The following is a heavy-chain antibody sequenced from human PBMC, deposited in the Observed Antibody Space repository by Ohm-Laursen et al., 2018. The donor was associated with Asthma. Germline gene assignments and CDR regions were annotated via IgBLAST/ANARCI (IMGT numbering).Heavy chain of an antibody. Sequence: RSLRLSCAASGFTFSSYGMHWVRQAPGKGLEWVAVISYDGSNKYYADSVKGRFTISRDNSKNTLYLQMNSLRAEDTAVYYCAKDFGDSGCYDYWGQGTLVTVSS. CDR1: GFTFSSYG. D-gene: IGHD6-19*01. V-gene: IGHV3-30*18. J-gene: IGHJ4*02. CDR2: ISYDGSNK. CDR3: AKDFGDSGCYDY.